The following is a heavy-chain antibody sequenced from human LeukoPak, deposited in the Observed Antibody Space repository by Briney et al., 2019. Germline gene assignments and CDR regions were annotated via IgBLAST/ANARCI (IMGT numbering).Heavy chain of an antibody. CDR1: GGSISRYY. D-gene: IGHD3-10*01. Sequence: TSETLSLTCTVSGGSISRYYWSWIRQPPGEGLEWIGYIYYYGSTKYKSSLKSRVTISVDTSKSQFSLKLSSVTAADTAVYYCARGKIVLTMLRGAKNSWEFDYWGQGTLVTVSS. J-gene: IGHJ4*02. V-gene: IGHV4-59*01. CDR2: IYYYGST. CDR3: ARGKIVLTMLRGAKNSWEFDY.